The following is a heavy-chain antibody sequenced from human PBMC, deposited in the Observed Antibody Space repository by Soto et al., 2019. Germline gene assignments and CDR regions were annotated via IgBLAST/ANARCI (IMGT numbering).Heavy chain of an antibody. CDR3: ARVRSLYGSGSAFDY. CDR1: GGTFSSYT. Sequence: VKVSCKASGGTFSSYTISWVRQAPGQGLEWMGRIIPILGIANYAQKFQGRVTITADKSTSTAYMELSSLRSEDTAVYYCARVRSLYGSGSAFDYWGQGTLVTVSS. J-gene: IGHJ4*02. D-gene: IGHD3-10*01. V-gene: IGHV1-69*02. CDR2: IIPILGIA.